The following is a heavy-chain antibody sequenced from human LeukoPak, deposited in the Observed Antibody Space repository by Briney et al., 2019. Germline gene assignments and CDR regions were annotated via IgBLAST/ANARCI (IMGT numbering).Heavy chain of an antibody. CDR1: RGSISSSSYY. CDR2: IYYSGST. D-gene: IGHD6-19*01. CDR3: ARLIEKTVAGIY. V-gene: IGHV4-39*01. J-gene: IGHJ4*02. Sequence: SETLSLTCTVSRGSISSSSYYCGWIRLPAGKGLGWLGSIYYSGSTYYNPLLKSRLTISVDTSKNQFSLKLSSVTAADTAAYYCARLIEKTVAGIYWGQGTLVTVSS.